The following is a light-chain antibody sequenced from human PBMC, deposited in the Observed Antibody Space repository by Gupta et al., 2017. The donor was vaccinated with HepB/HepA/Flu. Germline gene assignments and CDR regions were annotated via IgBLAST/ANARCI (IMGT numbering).Light chain of an antibody. Sequence: ETVMTQFPATLSVSPGESATLSCRASQTVGRNLAWYQHKSGQAPVLLIYGASTRVTGVPDRFSGSGSQTEFTLTISSIQSEDLAIYSCQQYNDWPRTFGQGTRVEIE. V-gene: IGKV3-15*01. CDR1: QTVGRN. CDR3: QQYNDWPRT. J-gene: IGKJ1*01. CDR2: GAS.